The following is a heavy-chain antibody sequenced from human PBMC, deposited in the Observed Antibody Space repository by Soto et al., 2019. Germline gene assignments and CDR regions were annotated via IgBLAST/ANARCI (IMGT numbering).Heavy chain of an antibody. J-gene: IGHJ6*02. V-gene: IGHV1-69*01. CDR1: GGTFSSYA. D-gene: IGHD2-15*01. CDR2: IIPIFGTA. Sequence: QVQLVQSGAEVKKPGSSVKVSCKASGGTFSSYAISWVRQAPGQGLEWMGGIIPIFGTANYAQKFQGRVTITADESTSTAYMELSSLRSEDTAVYYCARGGGYCSGGSCYSYYYGMDVWGQGTTVTVSS. CDR3: ARGGGYCSGGSCYSYYYGMDV.